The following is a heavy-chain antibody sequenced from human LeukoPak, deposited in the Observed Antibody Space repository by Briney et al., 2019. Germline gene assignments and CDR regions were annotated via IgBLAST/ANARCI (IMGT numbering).Heavy chain of an antibody. CDR2: IWYDGSNK. CDR1: GFTFSSYG. V-gene: IGHV3-33*01. Sequence: GRSLRLSCAASGFTFSSYGMHWVRQAPGKGLEWVAVIWYDGSNKYYADSVKGQFAISRDNSKNTLYLQMNSLRAEDTAVYYCARARQGTPYYYYYMDVWGKGTTVTVSS. CDR3: ARARQGTPYYYYYMDV. J-gene: IGHJ6*03. D-gene: IGHD1-7*01.